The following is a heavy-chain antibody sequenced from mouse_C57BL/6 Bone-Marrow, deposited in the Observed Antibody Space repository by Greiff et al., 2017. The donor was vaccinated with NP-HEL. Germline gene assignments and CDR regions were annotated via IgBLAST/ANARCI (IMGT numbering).Heavy chain of an antibody. D-gene: IGHD4-1*01. CDR2: IRNKANGYTT. J-gene: IGHJ1*03. Sequence: EVMLVESGGGLVQPGGSLSLSCAASGFTFTDYYMSWVRQPPGKALEWLGFIRNKANGYTTEYSASVKGRFTISRDNSQSILYLQMNALRAEDSATYYCARYLWDRYSDVWGTGTTVTVSS. V-gene: IGHV7-3*01. CDR1: GFTFTDYY. CDR3: ARYLWDRYSDV.